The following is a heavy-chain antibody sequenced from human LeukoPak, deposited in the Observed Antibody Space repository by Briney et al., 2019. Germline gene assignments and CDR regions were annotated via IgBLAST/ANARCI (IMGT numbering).Heavy chain of an antibody. J-gene: IGHJ4*02. D-gene: IGHD3-10*01. CDR3: AREYGSGLEGPDY. Sequence: GGSLRLSCAASGFTLSSYGMHWVRQAPGKGLEWVAVIWYDGSNKYYADSVKGRFTTSRDNSKNTLYLQMNSLRAEDTAVYYCAREYGSGLEGPDYWGQGTLVTVSS. CDR2: IWYDGSNK. V-gene: IGHV3-33*01. CDR1: GFTLSSYG.